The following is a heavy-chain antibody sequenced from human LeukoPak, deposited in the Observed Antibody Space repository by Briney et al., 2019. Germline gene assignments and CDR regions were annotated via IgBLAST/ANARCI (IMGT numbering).Heavy chain of an antibody. CDR1: GYSISSGYY. CDR2: MYYSGIT. Sequence: SETLSLTCTVSGYSISSGYYWGWIRQSPVKGLEWIGSMYYSGITYYNPSLRSRVTMSVDTSKNQFSLKLSSVTAADTAVYYCARYPKSYSSGWTAFDIWGQGTMVTVSS. D-gene: IGHD6-19*01. CDR3: ARYPKSYSSGWTAFDI. J-gene: IGHJ3*02. V-gene: IGHV4-38-2*02.